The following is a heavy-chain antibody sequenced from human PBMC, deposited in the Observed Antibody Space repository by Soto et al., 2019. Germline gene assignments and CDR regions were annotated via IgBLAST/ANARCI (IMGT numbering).Heavy chain of an antibody. D-gene: IGHD3-22*01. J-gene: IGHJ4*02. CDR3: ARGVFYYYGSSGYSPDY. CDR2: ISFDGSKK. V-gene: IGHV3-30-3*01. CDR1: GFTSSSYV. Sequence: QVQLVESGGGVVQPGRSLRLSCEGSGFTSSSYVMHWVRQAPGKGLEWVALISFDGSKKNYADSVKGRFTMSRDNSKNMMYLQMNSLRPEDTAVYYCARGVFYYYGSSGYSPDYWGQGTLVTVSS.